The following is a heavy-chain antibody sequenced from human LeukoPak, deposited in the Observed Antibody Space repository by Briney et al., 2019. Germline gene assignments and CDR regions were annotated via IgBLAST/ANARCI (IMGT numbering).Heavy chain of an antibody. CDR2: IKQDGSEE. J-gene: IGHJ3*02. Sequence: GGSLSLSCAASGFTFSSYWMSWVRQAPGKGLEWVANIKQDGSEEYYVGSVRGRFTISRDNAKNSLDLQMSSLRAEDTAVYYCARERGGYCSGATCYKAFDIWGQGTMVTVSS. CDR3: ARERGGYCSGATCYKAFDI. CDR1: GFTFSSYW. D-gene: IGHD2-2*02. V-gene: IGHV3-7*01.